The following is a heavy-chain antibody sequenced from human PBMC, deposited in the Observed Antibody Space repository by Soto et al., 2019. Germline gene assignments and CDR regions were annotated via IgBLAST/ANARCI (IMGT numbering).Heavy chain of an antibody. CDR1: GGSISSGGYS. J-gene: IGHJ5*02. V-gene: IGHV4-30-2*01. D-gene: IGHD2-2*01. CDR2: IYHSGST. Sequence: SETLSLTCAVSGGSISSGGYSWSWIRQPPGKGLEWIGYIYHSGSTYYNPSLKSRVTISVDRFKNQFSLKLCSVTAADTAVYYCARVPDRWGQGTLVTVSS. CDR3: ARVPDR.